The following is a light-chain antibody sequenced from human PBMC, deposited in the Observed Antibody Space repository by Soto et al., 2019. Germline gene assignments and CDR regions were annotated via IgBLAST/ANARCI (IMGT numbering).Light chain of an antibody. CDR3: SSYTARSTLV. Sequence: QSALTQPASVSGSPGQSITISCTGPSSDVGGYNYVSWYQQHPGTAPKLLIYEVSNRPSGVSNRFSGSKSGNTASLTISGLQAEDEADYYCSSYTARSTLVFGGGTKLTVL. CDR2: EVS. CDR1: SSDVGGYNY. V-gene: IGLV2-14*01. J-gene: IGLJ2*01.